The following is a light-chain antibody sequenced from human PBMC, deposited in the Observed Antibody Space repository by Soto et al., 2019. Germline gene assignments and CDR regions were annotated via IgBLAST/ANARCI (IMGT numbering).Light chain of an antibody. CDR3: QQFMGFPLT. J-gene: IGKJ4*01. CDR1: QDISSA. CDR2: DVS. Sequence: AIQLTQSPSSLSTSIGDRVAITCRASQDISSALAWYQQKPGRPPKLLIYDVSSLESGVPSRFSGRRSGTDFILTISTVLPDDFATYYCQQFMGFPLTFGGGTNVEIK. V-gene: IGKV1-13*02.